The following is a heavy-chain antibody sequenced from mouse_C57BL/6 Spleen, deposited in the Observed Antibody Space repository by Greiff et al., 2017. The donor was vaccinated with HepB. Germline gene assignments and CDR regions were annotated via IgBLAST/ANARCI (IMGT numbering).Heavy chain of an antibody. CDR3: ARHVVAYYYAMDY. Sequence: EVQVVESGGDLVKPGGSLKLSCAASGFTFSSYGMSWVRQTPDKRLEWVATISSGGSYTYYPDSVKGRFTISRDNAKNTLYLQMSSLKSEDTAMYYCARHVVAYYYAMDYWGQGTSVTVSS. V-gene: IGHV5-6*01. CDR1: GFTFSSYG. D-gene: IGHD1-1*01. CDR2: ISSGGSYT. J-gene: IGHJ4*01.